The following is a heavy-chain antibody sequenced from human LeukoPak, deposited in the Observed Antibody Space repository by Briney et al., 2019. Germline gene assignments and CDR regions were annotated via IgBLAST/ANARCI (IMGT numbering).Heavy chain of an antibody. CDR1: GYSFTGYY. D-gene: IGHD6-6*01. CDR2: INPSGGST. J-gene: IGHJ3*02. CDR3: ARGRTGSSGIDAFDI. V-gene: IGHV1-46*01. Sequence: ASVKVSCKTSGYSFTGYYMHWVRQAPGQGLEWMGIINPSGGSTSYAQKFQGRVTMTRDMSTSTVYMELSSLRSEDTAVYYCARGRTGSSGIDAFDIWGQGTMVTVSS.